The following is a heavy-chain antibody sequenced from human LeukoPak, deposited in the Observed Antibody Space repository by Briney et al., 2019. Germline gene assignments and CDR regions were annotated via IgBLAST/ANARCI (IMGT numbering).Heavy chain of an antibody. V-gene: IGHV3-74*01. Sequence: GGSLRLSCAASGFTFSSYWMHWVRQAPGKGLVWVSRINSDGSSTSYADSVKGRFTTSRDNAKNTLYLQMNSLRAEDTAVYYCARENSGYDSEFDYWGQGTLVTVSS. J-gene: IGHJ4*02. CDR1: GFTFSSYW. D-gene: IGHD5-12*01. CDR2: INSDGSST. CDR3: ARENSGYDSEFDY.